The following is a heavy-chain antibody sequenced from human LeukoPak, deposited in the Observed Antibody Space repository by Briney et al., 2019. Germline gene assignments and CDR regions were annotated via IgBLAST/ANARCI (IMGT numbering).Heavy chain of an antibody. CDR2: IWYDGSNK. D-gene: IGHD6-19*01. V-gene: IGHV3-33*01. Sequence: GGSLRLSCAASGFTFSSYGMHWVRQAPGKGLEWVAVIWYDGSNKYYADSVKGRSTISRDNSKNTLYLQMNSLRAEDTAVYYCARGLAGSWAFDIWGQGTMVTVSS. CDR3: ARGLAGSWAFDI. CDR1: GFTFSSYG. J-gene: IGHJ3*02.